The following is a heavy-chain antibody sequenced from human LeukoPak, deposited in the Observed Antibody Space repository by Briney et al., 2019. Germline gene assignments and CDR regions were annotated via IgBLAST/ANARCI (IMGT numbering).Heavy chain of an antibody. CDR1: GFTFRTYS. D-gene: IGHD6-19*01. V-gene: IGHV3-21*01. Sequence: GGSLRLSCAASGFTFRTYSMNWVRQAPGKRLEWVSGISSSSTYIFYADSVKGRFTISRDNAKDSLDLQMNSLRAEDTAVYYCVRDKGAVAGSAIFDYWGQGTLVIVSS. CDR3: VRDKGAVAGSAIFDY. J-gene: IGHJ4*02. CDR2: ISSSSTYI.